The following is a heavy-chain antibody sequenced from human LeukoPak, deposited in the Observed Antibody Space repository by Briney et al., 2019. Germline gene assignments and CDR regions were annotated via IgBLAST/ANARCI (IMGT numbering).Heavy chain of an antibody. CDR3: ATLIGRDDYVWGSYYYYYYMDV. Sequence: RASVKVSCKASGGTFSSYAISWVRQAPGQGLEWMGGIIPIFGTANYAQKFQGRVTITADESTSTAYMELSSLRSEDTAVYYCATLIGRDDYVWGSYYYYYYMDVWGKGTTVTISS. D-gene: IGHD3-16*01. V-gene: IGHV1-69*13. CDR1: GGTFSSYA. J-gene: IGHJ6*03. CDR2: IIPIFGTA.